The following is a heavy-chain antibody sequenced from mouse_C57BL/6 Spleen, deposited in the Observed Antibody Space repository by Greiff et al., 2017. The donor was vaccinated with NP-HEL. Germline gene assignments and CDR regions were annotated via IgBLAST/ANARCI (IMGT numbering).Heavy chain of an antibody. V-gene: IGHV5-17*01. CDR1: GFTFSDYG. J-gene: IGHJ4*01. Sequence: EVQLVESGGGLVKPGGSLKLSCAASGFTFSDYGMHWVRQAPEKGLEWVAYISSGSSTIYYADTVKGRFTISRDNAKNTLFLQMTSLRSEDTAMYYCARLYYYGSFYAMDYWGQGTSVTVSS. D-gene: IGHD1-1*01. CDR3: ARLYYYGSFYAMDY. CDR2: ISSGSSTI.